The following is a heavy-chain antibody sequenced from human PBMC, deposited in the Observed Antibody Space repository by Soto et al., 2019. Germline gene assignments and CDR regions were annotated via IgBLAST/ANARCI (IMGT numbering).Heavy chain of an antibody. CDR1: GGSSSSSEYY. CDR2: VYYSGST. D-gene: IGHD3-16*01. J-gene: IGHJ6*02. CDR3: ASLHYYDVPGAMDV. V-gene: IGHV4-39*01. Sequence: SETLSLTCSVSGGSSSSSEYYWAFIRQPPGKGLEWIGTVYYSGSTFSNPSLKSRVAMSIDTSKNQFSLEMKSVTAADTAVYYCASLHYYDVPGAMDVWAQGPTVTV.